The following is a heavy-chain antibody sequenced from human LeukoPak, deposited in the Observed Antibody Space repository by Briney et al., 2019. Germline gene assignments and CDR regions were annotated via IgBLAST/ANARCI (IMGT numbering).Heavy chain of an antibody. J-gene: IGHJ5*02. V-gene: IGHV4-39*01. CDR1: GDSISTSNSY. D-gene: IGHD6-13*01. Sequence: SETLSLTCTVSGDSISTSNSYWGWIRQPPGKGLEWIGSIYYSGNTYYNASLKSRVTISVDTSKNQFSLKLSSVTAADTAVYYCARGLRSGIAARRGWFDPWGQGTLVTVSS. CDR3: ARGLRSGIAARRGWFDP. CDR2: IYYSGNT.